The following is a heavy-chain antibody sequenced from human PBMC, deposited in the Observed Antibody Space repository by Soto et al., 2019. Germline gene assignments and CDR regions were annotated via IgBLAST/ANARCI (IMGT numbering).Heavy chain of an antibody. D-gene: IGHD1-26*01. Sequence: SVKVSCKASGGTFSSYAISWVRQAPGQGLEWMGGIIPIFGTANYAQKFRGRVTITADESTSTAYMELSSLRSEDTAVYYCARGPQRTEWELIRNPQTDYWGQGTLVTVSS. CDR2: IIPIFGTA. CDR1: GGTFSSYA. J-gene: IGHJ4*02. CDR3: ARGPQRTEWELIRNPQTDY. V-gene: IGHV1-69*13.